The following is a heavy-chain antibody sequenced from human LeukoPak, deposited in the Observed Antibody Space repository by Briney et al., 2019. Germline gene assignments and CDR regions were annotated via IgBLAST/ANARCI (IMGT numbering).Heavy chain of an antibody. V-gene: IGHV4-34*01. CDR1: GGSFSGYY. J-gene: IGHJ6*04. Sequence: SETLSLTCAVYGGSFSGYYWSWIRQPPGKGLEWIGEINHSGSTNYNPSLKSRVTISVDTSKNQFSLKLSSVTAADTAVYYCARERYCSSTSCSEYVWGKGTTVTVSS. CDR3: ARERYCSSTSCSEYV. CDR2: INHSGST. D-gene: IGHD2-2*01.